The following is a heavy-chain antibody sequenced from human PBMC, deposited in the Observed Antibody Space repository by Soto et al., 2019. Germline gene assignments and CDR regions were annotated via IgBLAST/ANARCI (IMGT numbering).Heavy chain of an antibody. J-gene: IGHJ4*02. CDR2: INPNSGGT. CDR1: GYTFTGYY. V-gene: IGHV1-2*04. CDR3: ARAIVVVPAANPFDY. Sequence: ASVKVSCKASGYTFTGYYMHWVRQAPGQGLEWMGWINPNSGGTNYAQKFQGWVTMTRDTSISTAYMELSRLRSVDTAVYYCARAIVVVPAANPFDYWGQGTLVTVSS. D-gene: IGHD2-2*01.